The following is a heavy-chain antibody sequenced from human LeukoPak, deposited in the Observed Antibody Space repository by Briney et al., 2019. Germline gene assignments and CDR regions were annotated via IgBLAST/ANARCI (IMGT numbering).Heavy chain of an antibody. CDR3: AREVVPAAHFDY. V-gene: IGHV1-2*02. D-gene: IGHD2-2*01. J-gene: IGHJ4*02. CDR1: GYTFTGYY. Sequence: ASVKVSCKASGYTFTGYYMHWVRQAPGQGLEWMGWINPNSGGTNYAQKFQGRVTMTRDTSISTAYMELSRLRSDDTAVYYSAREVVPAAHFDYWGQGTLVTVSS. CDR2: INPNSGGT.